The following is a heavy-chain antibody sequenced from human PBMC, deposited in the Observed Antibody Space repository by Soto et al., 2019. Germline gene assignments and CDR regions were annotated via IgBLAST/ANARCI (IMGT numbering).Heavy chain of an antibody. CDR2: IIPRFGTT. CDR3: ARHPNGWHFFDH. D-gene: IGHD6-19*01. V-gene: IGHV1-69*13. CDR1: GYTFSSSA. J-gene: IGHJ4*02. Sequence: SVKVSCKASGYTFSSSAINWVRQAPGQGLEWIGGIIPRFGTTSYGQGFQGRVTIAADEYTSTAYMELSSLTSEDTAIYYCARHPNGWHFFDHWGQGTLVTVSS.